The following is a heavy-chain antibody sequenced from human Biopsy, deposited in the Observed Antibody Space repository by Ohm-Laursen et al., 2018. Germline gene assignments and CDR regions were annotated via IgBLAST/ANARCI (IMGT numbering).Heavy chain of an antibody. V-gene: IGHV4-59*08. CDR1: GDSINSYY. Sequence: VTLSLTCTVSGDSINSYYWSWIRQPPGKGLEWIGYIYYTGSTNYNPSLKSRVTISVDTSMNHLSLRLTSVTAADTAVYYCARHAPSYSGSYWRYFDLWGRGTLVTVSS. CDR3: ARHAPSYSGSYWRYFDL. CDR2: IYYTGST. D-gene: IGHD1-26*01. J-gene: IGHJ2*01.